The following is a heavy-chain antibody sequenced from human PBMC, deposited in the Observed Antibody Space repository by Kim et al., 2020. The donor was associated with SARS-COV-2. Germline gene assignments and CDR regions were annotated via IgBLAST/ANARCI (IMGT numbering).Heavy chain of an antibody. Sequence: SETLSLTCAVFGGSFSGYFWSWIRQPPGKGLEWIGEINHYHSGSTKYTASLKSRVTISVDTSKNQFSLKLSSVTAADTALYYCARGRAGVVPSPILGIGPHYDYYAIDVWGQGTTVTVSS. V-gene: IGHV4-34*01. CDR2: INHYHSGST. J-gene: IGHJ6*02. CDR1: GGSFSGYF. D-gene: IGHD2-2*02. CDR3: ARGRAGVVPSPILGIGPHYDYYAIDV.